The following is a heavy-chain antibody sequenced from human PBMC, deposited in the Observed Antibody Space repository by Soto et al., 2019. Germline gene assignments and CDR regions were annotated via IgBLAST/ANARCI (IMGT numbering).Heavy chain of an antibody. J-gene: IGHJ6*02. CDR3: ARGGWDGDLVLHAMDV. Sequence: EVQLVESGGGLVQPGGSLRLSCAASGFTFRSYWMSWVRQAPGEGLEWVANVKLDGSETHYVDSVRGRFTISRDNANNSLFLQMNSLRAEDAAVYYCARGGWDGDLVLHAMDVWGQGTTVTVSS. CDR2: VKLDGSET. CDR1: GFTFRSYW. D-gene: IGHD4-17*01. V-gene: IGHV3-7*05.